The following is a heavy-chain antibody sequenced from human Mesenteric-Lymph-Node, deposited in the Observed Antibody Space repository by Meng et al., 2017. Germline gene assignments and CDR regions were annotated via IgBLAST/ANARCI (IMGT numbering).Heavy chain of an antibody. CDR2: IGRSENII. Sequence: GGSLRLSCAASGFTFGDYFMTWVRQAPGQGLEWIAYIGRSENIIFYADSVKGRFTISRDNGRNSLYLEMNSLRAEDTAMYYCAREKVVDFDYAFDVWGQGTMVTVSS. CDR3: AREKVVDFDYAFDV. D-gene: IGHD2-15*01. CDR1: GFTFGDYF. V-gene: IGHV3-11*04. J-gene: IGHJ3*01.